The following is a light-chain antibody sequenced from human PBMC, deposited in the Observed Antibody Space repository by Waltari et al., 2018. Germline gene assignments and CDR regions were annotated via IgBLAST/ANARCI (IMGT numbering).Light chain of an antibody. J-gene: IGKJ4*01. Sequence: EIVMTQSPATLSVSPGERATLSCRASQSINSNLAWYQQKPGQAPRLLLYGASTRATGIPARLSGSGSGTEFTLTINSLQSEDFAVYSCQQYNNWRSTFGGGTKVEIK. V-gene: IGKV3-15*01. CDR3: QQYNNWRST. CDR2: GAS. CDR1: QSINSN.